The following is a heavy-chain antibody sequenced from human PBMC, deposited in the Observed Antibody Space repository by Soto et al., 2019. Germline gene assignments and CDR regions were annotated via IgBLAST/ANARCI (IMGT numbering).Heavy chain of an antibody. CDR3: AIDNRANSAWGGYYYGLDV. Sequence: WTWVRQHPGKGLEWIGYIYYSGSTYYNPSVKSRVTISLDTSKNQFSLKLYSVTAADTAVYYCAIDNRANSAWGGYYYGLDVWGQGTTVTVSS. J-gene: IGHJ6*02. D-gene: IGHD6-19*01. V-gene: IGHV4-31*02. CDR2: IYYSGST.